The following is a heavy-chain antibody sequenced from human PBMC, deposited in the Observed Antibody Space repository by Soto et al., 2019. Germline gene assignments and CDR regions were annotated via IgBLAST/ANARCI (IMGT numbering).Heavy chain of an antibody. D-gene: IGHD6-19*01. Sequence: QLQLQESGPGLVKPSETLSLTCTVSGGSISSSSYYWGWIRQPPGKGLEWIGSIYYSGSTYYNPSLKSRVTISVDTSKNQFSLKLSSVTAADTAVYYCAMFWYSSGWYVDYWGQGTLVTVSS. CDR3: AMFWYSSGWYVDY. CDR1: GGSISSSSYY. J-gene: IGHJ4*02. CDR2: IYYSGST. V-gene: IGHV4-39*01.